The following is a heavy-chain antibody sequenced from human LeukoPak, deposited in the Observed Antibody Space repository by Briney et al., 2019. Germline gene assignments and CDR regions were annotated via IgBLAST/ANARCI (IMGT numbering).Heavy chain of an antibody. CDR2: INPNSGGT. V-gene: IGHV1-2*02. Sequence: ASVKVSCKASGYTFTGYYMHWVRQAPGQGLEWMGWINPNSGGTNYAQKFQGRVTMTRDTSISTAYMELSSLRSEDTAVYYCARGPNYYDSSGYHPFDYWGQGTLVTVSS. CDR1: GYTFTGYY. D-gene: IGHD3-22*01. J-gene: IGHJ4*02. CDR3: ARGPNYYDSSGYHPFDY.